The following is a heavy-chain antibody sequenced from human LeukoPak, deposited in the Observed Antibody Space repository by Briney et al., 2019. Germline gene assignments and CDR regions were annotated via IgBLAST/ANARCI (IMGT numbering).Heavy chain of an antibody. CDR1: GYTFTGYY. J-gene: IGHJ4*02. CDR2: INPDSGVT. Sequence: ASMKVSCKTSGYTFTGYYMHWLRQAPGQGLEWMGRINPDSGVTNYAQKFQGRVTLTRDTSISTAYMELSSLRSDDTAVYYCARAHHYSGSGHDYWGQGTLVTVSS. V-gene: IGHV1-2*02. CDR3: ARAHHYSGSGHDY. D-gene: IGHD3-10*01.